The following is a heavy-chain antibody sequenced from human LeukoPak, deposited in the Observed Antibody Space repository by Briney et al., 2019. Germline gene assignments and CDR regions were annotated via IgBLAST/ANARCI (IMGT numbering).Heavy chain of an antibody. J-gene: IGHJ4*02. D-gene: IGHD3-16*01. Sequence: GGSLRLSCAASGLTFSSYAMSWVRQAPGKGLEWVSAISGSGGSTYYADSVKGRFTISRDNSKNQLYLQMNSLRAEATAVYYCAKEGEASFDYWGQGTLVTVSS. CDR1: GLTFSSYA. CDR3: AKEGEASFDY. CDR2: ISGSGGST. V-gene: IGHV3-23*01.